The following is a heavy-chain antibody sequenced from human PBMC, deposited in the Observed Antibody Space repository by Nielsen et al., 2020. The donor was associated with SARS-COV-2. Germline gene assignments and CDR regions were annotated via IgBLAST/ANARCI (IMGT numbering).Heavy chain of an antibody. CDR3: AREHDYDFWSGYQGARGFDY. J-gene: IGHJ4*02. CDR2: ISWNSGSI. CDR1: GFSFDDYA. Sequence: SLKISCAASGFSFDDYAMHWVRQAPGKGLEWVSGISWNSGSIGYADSVKGRFTISRDNAKNSLYLQMNSLRSEDTAVYYCAREHDYDFWSGYQGARGFDYWGQGTLVTVSS. D-gene: IGHD3-3*01. V-gene: IGHV3-9*01.